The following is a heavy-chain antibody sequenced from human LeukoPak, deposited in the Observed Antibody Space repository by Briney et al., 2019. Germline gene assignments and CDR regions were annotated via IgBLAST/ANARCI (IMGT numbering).Heavy chain of an antibody. D-gene: IGHD6-13*01. CDR3: ARVRTLRRCSSSWYSMGY. J-gene: IGHJ4*02. CDR2: MNPNSGNT. V-gene: IGHV1-8*01. Sequence: ASVKVSCKASGYTFTSYDINWVRQATGQGLEWMGWMNPNSGNTGYAQKFQGRVTMTRNTSISTAYMELSSLRSEDTAVYYCARVRTLRRCSSSWYSMGYWGQGTLVTVSS. CDR1: GYTFTSYD.